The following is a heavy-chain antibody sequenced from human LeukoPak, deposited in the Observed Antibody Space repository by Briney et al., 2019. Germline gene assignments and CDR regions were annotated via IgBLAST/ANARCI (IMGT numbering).Heavy chain of an antibody. CDR1: GFTFSSYS. D-gene: IGHD1-14*01. CDR2: ISSSSSYI. Sequence: GGSLRLSCAASGFTFSSYSMNWVRQAPGKGLEWVSSISSSSSYIYYADSVKGRFTISRDNAKNSLYLQMNSLRAEDTAVYYCARDSYRYGALGYFQHWGQGTLVTVSS. CDR3: ARDSYRYGALGYFQH. J-gene: IGHJ1*01. V-gene: IGHV3-21*01.